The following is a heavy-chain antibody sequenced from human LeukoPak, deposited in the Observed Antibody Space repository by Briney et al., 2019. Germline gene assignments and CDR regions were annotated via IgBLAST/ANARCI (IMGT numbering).Heavy chain of an antibody. J-gene: IGHJ4*02. V-gene: IGHV3-30*04. CDR3: ASYTLWYGDS. D-gene: IGHD3-10*01. CDR1: GFTFSRDA. Sequence: TGGSLRLSCAASGFTFSRDAMYWVRQAPGKGLEWVAVVSFDGSEKFYADSVKGRFTISRDNAKNSVCLQMNSLRPEDTAVYYCASYTLWYGDSWGQGTLVTVSS. CDR2: VSFDGSEK.